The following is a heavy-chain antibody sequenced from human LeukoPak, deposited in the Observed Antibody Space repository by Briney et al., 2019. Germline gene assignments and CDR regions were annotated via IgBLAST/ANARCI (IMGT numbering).Heavy chain of an antibody. Sequence: SGTLSLTCAVYGGSFSGYYWSWIRQPPGKGLEWIGEINHSGSTNYNPSLKSRVTISVDTSKNQFSLKLSSVTAADTAVYYCARGSVAGTSPFDYWGQGTLVTVSS. CDR3: ARGSVAGTSPFDY. J-gene: IGHJ4*02. D-gene: IGHD1-1*01. CDR2: INHSGST. V-gene: IGHV4-34*01. CDR1: GGSFSGYY.